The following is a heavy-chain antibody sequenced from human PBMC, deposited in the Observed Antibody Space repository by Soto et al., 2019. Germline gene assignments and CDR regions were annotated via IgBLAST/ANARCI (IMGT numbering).Heavy chain of an antibody. CDR1: GGTFSSYA. CDR3: ARDQRHSSSAREGYYFDY. CDR2: IIPICGTA. Sequence: QVQLVQSGAEVKKPGSSVKVSCKASGGTFSSYAISWVRQAPGQGLEWMGWIIPICGTANYAQKFQGRVTITADESTSTAYMELSSLRSEDTAVYYCARDQRHSSSAREGYYFDYWGQGTLVTVSS. D-gene: IGHD6-6*01. J-gene: IGHJ4*02. V-gene: IGHV1-69*01.